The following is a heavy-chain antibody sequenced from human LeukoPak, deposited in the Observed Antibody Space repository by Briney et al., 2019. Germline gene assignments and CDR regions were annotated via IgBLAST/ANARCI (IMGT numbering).Heavy chain of an antibody. D-gene: IGHD6-13*01. V-gene: IGHV3-9*01. CDR2: ISWNSGSI. CDR1: GFTFDDYA. Sequence: GGSLRLSCAASGFTFDDYAMHWVRQAPGKGLEWVSGISWNSGSIGYADSVKGRFTISRDNAKNSLYLQMNSLRAEDTALYYCAKDSGLYSSSWYGVFDYWGQGTLVTVSS. CDR3: AKDSGLYSSSWYGVFDY. J-gene: IGHJ4*02.